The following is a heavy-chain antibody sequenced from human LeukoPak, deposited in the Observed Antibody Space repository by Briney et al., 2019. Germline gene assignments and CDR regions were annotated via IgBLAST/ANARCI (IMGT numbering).Heavy chain of an antibody. Sequence: GGSLRLSCAASGFTFSDYYMSWIRQAPGKGVEWVSYISSTSSYINYADSVKGRFTISRDNAKNSLFLQMNSLRAEDTAVYYCARVSQWLVPYWGQGTLVTVSS. D-gene: IGHD6-19*01. CDR2: ISSTSSYI. CDR1: GFTFSDYY. V-gene: IGHV3-11*05. CDR3: ARVSQWLVPY. J-gene: IGHJ4*02.